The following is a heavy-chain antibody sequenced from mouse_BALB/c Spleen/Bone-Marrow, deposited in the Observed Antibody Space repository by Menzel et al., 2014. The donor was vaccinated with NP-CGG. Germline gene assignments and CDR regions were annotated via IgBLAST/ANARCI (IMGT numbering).Heavy chain of an antibody. D-gene: IGHD1-1*01. CDR3: ARLNYYGSLFV. V-gene: IGHV4-1*02. Sequence: EVQLVESGGGLVQPGGSLKLSCAASGFDFSRYWMSWVRQAPGKGLEWIGEINPDSSTTNYTPSLKDKFIISRDNAKNTLYLQMSKVRSEDTALYYCARLNYYGSLFVWGAGTTVTVSS. J-gene: IGHJ1*01. CDR2: INPDSSTT. CDR1: GFDFSRYW.